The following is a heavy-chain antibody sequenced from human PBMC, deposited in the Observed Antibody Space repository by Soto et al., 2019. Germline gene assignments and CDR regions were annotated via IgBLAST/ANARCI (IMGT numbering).Heavy chain of an antibody. D-gene: IGHD1-26*01. CDR2: INSDGSST. V-gene: IGHV3-74*01. CDR1: GFTFSSYW. CDR3: ARDRTVPLSGSYYYYYGMDV. Sequence: GGSLRLSCAASGFTFSSYWMHWVRQAPGKGLVWVSHINSDGSSTSYADSVKGRFTISRDNAKNTLYLQMNSLRAEDTAVYYCARDRTVPLSGSYYYYYGMDVWGQGTTVTVSS. J-gene: IGHJ6*02.